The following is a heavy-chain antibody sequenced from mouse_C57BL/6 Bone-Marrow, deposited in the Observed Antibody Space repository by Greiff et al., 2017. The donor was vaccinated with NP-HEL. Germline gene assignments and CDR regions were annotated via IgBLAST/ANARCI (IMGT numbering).Heavy chain of an antibody. Sequence: VKLQQSGAELVRPGASVKLSCKASGYTFTDYYINWVKQRPGQGLEWIARIYPGSGNTYYNEKFKGKATLTAEKSSSTAYMQLSSLTSEDSAVYFCARHYYGSSYYFDYWGQGTTLTVSS. CDR1: GYTFTDYY. V-gene: IGHV1-76*01. CDR3: ARHYYGSSYYFDY. D-gene: IGHD1-1*01. CDR2: IYPGSGNT. J-gene: IGHJ2*01.